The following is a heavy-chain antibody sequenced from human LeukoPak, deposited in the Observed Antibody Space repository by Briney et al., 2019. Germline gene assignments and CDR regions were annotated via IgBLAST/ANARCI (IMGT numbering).Heavy chain of an antibody. CDR3: ARFPCEYCSSSALRAYYYYMDV. J-gene: IGHJ6*03. CDR2: ISTSDGST. Sequence: PGGSLRLSCAASGFTFSNSAMGWVRQAPGKGLEWVSAISTSDGSTYYADAVKGRFTISRDNSKNTLYLQMNSLRAEDTAVYFCARFPCEYCSSSALRAYYYYMDVWGKGTTVTVSS. CDR1: GFTFSNSA. V-gene: IGHV3-23*01. D-gene: IGHD2-2*01.